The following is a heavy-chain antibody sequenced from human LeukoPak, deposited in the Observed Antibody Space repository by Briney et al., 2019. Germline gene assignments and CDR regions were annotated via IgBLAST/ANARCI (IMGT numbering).Heavy chain of an antibody. J-gene: IGHJ4*02. Sequence: TGGSLRLSCAVSGMTFERHGMHWVRQPPGKGLEWLAFIKYDGSRTDYEDSVKGRFTVSRDNSKNTLYLEMNSLRAEDTAVYYCVKDTIFTVDPFDYWGQGTLVTVSS. D-gene: IGHD3-3*01. CDR3: VKDTIFTVDPFDY. V-gene: IGHV3-30*02. CDR1: GMTFERHG. CDR2: IKYDGSRT.